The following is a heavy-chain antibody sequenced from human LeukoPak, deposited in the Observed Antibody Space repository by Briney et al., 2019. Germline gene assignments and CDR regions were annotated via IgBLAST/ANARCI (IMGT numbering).Heavy chain of an antibody. V-gene: IGHV1-46*01. J-gene: IGHJ4*02. Sequence: GASVKISCMSSGYTFTRDYMHWVRQAPGQGLEWMGTINPSGGATSYAQNFQGRVSMTRDTSTSTDYMELSSLRSEDTAVYYCARQESGTGYFDYWPQGTLVTVSS. D-gene: IGHD3-3*01. CDR1: GYTFTRDY. CDR2: INPSGGAT. CDR3: ARQESGTGYFDY.